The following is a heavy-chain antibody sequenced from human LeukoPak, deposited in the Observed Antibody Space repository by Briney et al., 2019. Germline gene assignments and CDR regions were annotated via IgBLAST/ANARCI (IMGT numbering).Heavy chain of an antibody. J-gene: IGHJ3*02. Sequence: HPGGSLRLSCAASGFTYSISWMTWVRQAPGNGLESVVDIKDDGSKKFHVDSVKGRFTISRDNAKNSLYLQMNSLKVEDTAIYYCARDRGYKAFDNWGQGTMVTVSS. CDR3: ARDRGYKAFDN. CDR2: IKDDGSKK. D-gene: IGHD5-18*01. V-gene: IGHV3-7*03. CDR1: GFTYSISW.